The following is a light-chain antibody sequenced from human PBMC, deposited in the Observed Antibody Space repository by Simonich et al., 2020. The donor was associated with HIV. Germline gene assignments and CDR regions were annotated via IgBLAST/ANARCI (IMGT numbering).Light chain of an antibody. Sequence: EIVLTQSPGTLSLSPGERATLSRRASQSVSSNLAWYPQKPGQAPRLLIYGASTRATGIPARFSGSGSGTEFTLTISSLQSEDFAVYYCQQYNNWPPYTFGQGTKLEIK. CDR2: GAS. CDR1: QSVSSN. J-gene: IGKJ2*01. CDR3: QQYNNWPPYT. V-gene: IGKV3-15*01.